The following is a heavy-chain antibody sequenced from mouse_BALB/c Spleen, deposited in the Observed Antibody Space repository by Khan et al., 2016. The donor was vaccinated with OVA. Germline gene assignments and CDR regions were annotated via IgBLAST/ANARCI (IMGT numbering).Heavy chain of an antibody. CDR1: GFSLTDYA. Sequence: VQLQESGPGLVAPSQCLSISCTASGFSLTDYAVRWIRQPPGKGLEWLGLICPGGSKYYNSALKSRLSTIKDNSKSKVFLKMNSLQTDDSAMYYCAKDAPYYALDYWGQGTSVTVSS. J-gene: IGHJ4*01. CDR2: ICPGGSK. CDR3: AKDAPYYALDY. V-gene: IGHV2-6-5*01.